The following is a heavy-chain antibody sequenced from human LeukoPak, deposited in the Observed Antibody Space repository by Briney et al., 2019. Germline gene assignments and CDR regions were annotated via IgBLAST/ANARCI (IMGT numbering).Heavy chain of an antibody. CDR3: ARQVVVVVAAIKYNWFDP. D-gene: IGHD2-15*01. CDR1: GGSISSYY. V-gene: IGHV4-59*08. J-gene: IGHJ5*02. Sequence: SETLSLTCTVYGGSISSYYWSWIRQPPGKGLEWTGYIYYSGSTNYNPSLKSRVTISVDTSKNQFSLKLSSVTAADTAVYYCARQVVVVVAAIKYNWFDPWGQGTLVTVSS. CDR2: IYYSGST.